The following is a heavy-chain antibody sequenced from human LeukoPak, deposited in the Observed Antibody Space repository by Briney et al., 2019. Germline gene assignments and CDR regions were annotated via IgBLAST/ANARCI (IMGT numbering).Heavy chain of an antibody. CDR1: GGSISSYY. CDR3: ARVSHYYDSSGYYYYYMDV. J-gene: IGHJ6*03. D-gene: IGHD3-22*01. Sequence: SETLSLTCTVSGGSISSYYWSWIRQPAGKGLEWIGRIYTSGSTNYNPSLKSRVNMSVDTSKNQFSLKLSSVTAADTAVYYCARVSHYYDSSGYYYYYMDVWGKGTTVTVSS. V-gene: IGHV4-4*07. CDR2: IYTSGST.